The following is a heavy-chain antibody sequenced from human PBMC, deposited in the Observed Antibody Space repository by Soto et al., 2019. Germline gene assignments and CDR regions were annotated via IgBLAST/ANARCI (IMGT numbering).Heavy chain of an antibody. CDR1: GFTFSSYG. J-gene: IGHJ5*02. D-gene: IGHD3-22*01. V-gene: IGHV3-30*18. Sequence: GGSLRLSCAASGFTFSSYGMHWVRQAPGKGLEWVAVISYDGSNKYYADSVKGRFTISRDNSKNTLYLQMNSLRAEDTAVYYCAKGEYYDSSGYYYRGPNWFDPWGQGTLVTVSS. CDR2: ISYDGSNK. CDR3: AKGEYYDSSGYYYRGPNWFDP.